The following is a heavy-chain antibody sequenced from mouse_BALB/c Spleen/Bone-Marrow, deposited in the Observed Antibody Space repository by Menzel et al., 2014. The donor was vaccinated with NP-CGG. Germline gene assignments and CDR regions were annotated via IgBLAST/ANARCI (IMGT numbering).Heavy chain of an antibody. CDR1: GFDFSRYW. Sequence: EVKLLESGGGLVQPGGSLKLSCAASGFDFSRYWMSWVRQAPGKGLEWIGEINPDSSTINYTPSLKDKFIISRDNAKNTLSLQMSKVRSEDTALYYCARRGNFSPYYAMDYWGQGTSVTVSS. D-gene: IGHD2-1*01. CDR2: INPDSSTI. CDR3: ARRGNFSPYYAMDY. J-gene: IGHJ4*01. V-gene: IGHV4-1*02.